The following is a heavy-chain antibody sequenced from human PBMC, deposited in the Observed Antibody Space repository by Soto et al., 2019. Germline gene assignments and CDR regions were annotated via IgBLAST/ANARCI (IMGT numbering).Heavy chain of an antibody. CDR3: ARDNFSYGDTRQIYYYYMDV. V-gene: IGHV4-31*03. D-gene: IGHD4-17*01. Sequence: SETLSLTCTVSGGSISSGGYYWSWIRQHPGKGLEWIGYIYYSGSTYYNPSLKSRVTISVDTSKNQFSLKLSSVTAADTAVYYCARDNFSYGDTRQIYYYYMDVWGKGTTVTVSS. CDR2: IYYSGST. CDR1: GGSISSGGYY. J-gene: IGHJ6*03.